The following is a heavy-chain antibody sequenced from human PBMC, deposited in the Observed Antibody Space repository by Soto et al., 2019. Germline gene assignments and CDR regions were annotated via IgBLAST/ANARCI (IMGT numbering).Heavy chain of an antibody. CDR2: ISSSGDRV. D-gene: IGHD1-1*01. J-gene: IGHJ4*02. V-gene: IGHV3-21*01. CDR3: ARTHDSLDY. CDR1: GITFSSYY. Sequence: EAQLVESGGGLVKPGGSLRLSCAGSGITFSSYYMNWIRQAPGKGLVWVSSISSSGDRVFYADSVKGRFTISRDNAESSLYRQMDSLRGEDTAVYYWARTHDSLDYWGQGTLVTVSS.